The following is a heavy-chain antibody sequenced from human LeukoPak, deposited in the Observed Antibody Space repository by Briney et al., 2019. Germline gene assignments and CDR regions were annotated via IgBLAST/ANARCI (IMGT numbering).Heavy chain of an antibody. CDR1: GGSFSGYY. J-gene: IGHJ5*02. D-gene: IGHD2-2*01. CDR3: ARGSVVVPAANSNWFDP. Sequence: SETLSLTCAVYGGSFSGYYWSWIRQPPGKGQEWIGEINHSGSTNYNPSLKSRVTISVDTSKNQFSLKLSSVTAADTAVYYCARGSVVVPAANSNWFDPWGQGTLVTVSS. V-gene: IGHV4-34*01. CDR2: INHSGST.